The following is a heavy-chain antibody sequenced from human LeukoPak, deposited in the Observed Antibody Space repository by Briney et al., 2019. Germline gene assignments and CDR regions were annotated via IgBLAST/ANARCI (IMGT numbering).Heavy chain of an antibody. J-gene: IGHJ4*02. V-gene: IGHV3-23*01. Sequence: PGGSLRLSCAASGFTFSSYAMSWVRQAPGKGLEWVSAISGSGGSTYYADSVKGRFTISRDNSKNTLYLQMNSLRAEDTAVYYCAKDRTVTTTPYYFDYWGQGTLVTVSS. CDR2: ISGSGGST. CDR3: AKDRTVTTTPYYFDY. D-gene: IGHD4-17*01. CDR1: GFTFSSYA.